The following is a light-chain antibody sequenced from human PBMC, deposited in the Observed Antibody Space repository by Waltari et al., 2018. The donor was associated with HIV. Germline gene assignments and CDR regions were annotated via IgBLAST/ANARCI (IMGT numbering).Light chain of an antibody. CDR3: QQYTNWLPFT. CDR2: DAS. CDR1: HTISTN. Sequence: ELVMTQSPATLSVSPGERATLSCRASHTISTNLAWFQHKPGQAPRLLIYDASTRATGVPARFSGSGSGTDFTLTISSLQSEDCAFYYCQQYTNWLPFTFGQGTKLEL. V-gene: IGKV3-15*01. J-gene: IGKJ2*01.